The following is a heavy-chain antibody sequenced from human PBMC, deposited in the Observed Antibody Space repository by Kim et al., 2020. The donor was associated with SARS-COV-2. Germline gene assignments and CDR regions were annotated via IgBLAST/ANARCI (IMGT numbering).Heavy chain of an antibody. CDR2: ISYDGSNK. Sequence: GGSLRLSCAASGFTFSSYAMHWVRQAPGKGLEWVAVISYDGSNKYYADSVKGRFTISRDNSKNTLYLQMNSLRAEDTAVYYCARDGAVVGAQFEIDYWGQGTLVTVSS. CDR3: ARDGAVVGAQFEIDY. J-gene: IGHJ4*02. D-gene: IGHD1-26*01. V-gene: IGHV3-30*04. CDR1: GFTFSSYA.